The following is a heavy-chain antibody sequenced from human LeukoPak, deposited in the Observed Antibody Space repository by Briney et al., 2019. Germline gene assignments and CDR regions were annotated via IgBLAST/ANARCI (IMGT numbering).Heavy chain of an antibody. J-gene: IGHJ4*02. CDR2: IYYSGST. Sequence: SGTLSLTCTVSGGSISSYYWSWIRQPPGKGLEWIGYIYYSGSTNYNPSLKSRVTISVDTSKSQFSLKLSSVTAADTAVYYCARENSNPHYFDYWGQGTLVTVSS. D-gene: IGHD6-13*01. CDR1: GGSISSYY. V-gene: IGHV4-59*01. CDR3: ARENSNPHYFDY.